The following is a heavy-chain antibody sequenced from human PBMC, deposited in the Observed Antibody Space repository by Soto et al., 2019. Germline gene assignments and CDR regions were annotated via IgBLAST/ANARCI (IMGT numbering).Heavy chain of an antibody. V-gene: IGHV1-2*04. Sequence: SVKVSCKASGYTFTGYYIYWVRQAPGQGLEWMGWINPNSGGSNYAQKFQGWVTMTRDTSISTAYMELSSLRDEDTAVYYCARDLNIGSFDYWGQGTLVTVSS. D-gene: IGHD2-15*01. CDR2: INPNSGGS. CDR1: GYTFTGYY. CDR3: ARDLNIGSFDY. J-gene: IGHJ4*02.